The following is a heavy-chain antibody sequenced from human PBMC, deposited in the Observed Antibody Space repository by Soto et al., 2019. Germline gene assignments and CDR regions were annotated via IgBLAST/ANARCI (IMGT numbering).Heavy chain of an antibody. CDR3: ASRITMVRGVNY. CDR2: INHSGST. V-gene: IGHV4-34*01. Sequence: SETLSLTCAVYGGSFSGYYWSWIRQPPGKGLEWIGEINHSGSTNYNPSLKSRVTISVDTSKNQFSLKLSSVTAADTAVYYCASRITMVRGVNYWGQGTLVTVSS. D-gene: IGHD3-10*01. CDR1: GGSFSGYY. J-gene: IGHJ4*02.